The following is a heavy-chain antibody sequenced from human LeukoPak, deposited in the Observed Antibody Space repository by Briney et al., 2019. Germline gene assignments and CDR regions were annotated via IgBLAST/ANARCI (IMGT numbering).Heavy chain of an antibody. Sequence: PGGSLRLSCAASGFTFSSYDVHWVRQATGKGLEWVSGISTAGDTYYAGSVKGRFTISRENAKSSLYLQMNSLRAGDTGVYYCARARTSGTYYFDYWGQGALVTASS. D-gene: IGHD1-26*01. J-gene: IGHJ4*02. CDR2: ISTAGDT. CDR1: GFTFSSYD. V-gene: IGHV3-13*04. CDR3: ARARTSGTYYFDY.